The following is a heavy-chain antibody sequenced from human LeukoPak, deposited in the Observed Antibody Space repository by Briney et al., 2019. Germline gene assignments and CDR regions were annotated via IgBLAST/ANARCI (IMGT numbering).Heavy chain of an antibody. CDR3: AQLYSLDY. D-gene: IGHD2-21*01. J-gene: IGHJ4*02. CDR1: GFTFSNYA. V-gene: IGHV3-23*01. CDR2: ISGSGGAT. Sequence: TGGSLRLSCAASGFTFSNYAMSWVRQAPGKGLAWVSIISGSGGATYYGDSVKGRFTISRDNSKNTVYLQMNSLRADDTAVYYCAQLYSLDYWGQGTLVTVSS.